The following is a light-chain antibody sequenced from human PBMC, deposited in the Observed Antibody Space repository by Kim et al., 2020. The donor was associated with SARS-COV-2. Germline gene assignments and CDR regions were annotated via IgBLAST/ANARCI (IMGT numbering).Light chain of an antibody. CDR3: QAYDSSLSGSV. J-gene: IGLJ2*01. CDR1: SSNLGSGYE. Sequence: QRVTIARTGSSSNLGSGYEVHWYQQPPGTAPHLPIYGNSNRPSAVPDRFSGSKSGTSASLAITGLQAEDEADYYCQAYDSSLSGSVFGGGTQLTVL. CDR2: GNS. V-gene: IGLV1-40*01.